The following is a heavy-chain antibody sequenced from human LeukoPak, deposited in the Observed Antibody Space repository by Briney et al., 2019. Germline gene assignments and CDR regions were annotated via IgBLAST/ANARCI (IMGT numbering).Heavy chain of an antibody. V-gene: IGHV3-23*01. D-gene: IGHD3-3*01. Sequence: PGGSLRLSCAASGFTFSSYAMSWVRQAPGEGLEWVSAISGSGGSTYYADSVKGRFTISRDNSKNTLYLQMNSLRAEDTAVYYCAKDYDFWSGYKKFDYWGQGTLVTVSS. CDR1: GFTFSSYA. CDR2: ISGSGGST. J-gene: IGHJ4*02. CDR3: AKDYDFWSGYKKFDY.